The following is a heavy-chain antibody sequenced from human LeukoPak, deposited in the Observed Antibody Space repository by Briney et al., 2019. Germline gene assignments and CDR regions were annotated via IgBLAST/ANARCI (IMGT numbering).Heavy chain of an antibody. Sequence: GGSLRLSCAASGFPLSSHAMSWVRQAPGKGLKWVSGISGGGGTTYYADSVKGRSTISRDNSRNTLYLQMSTLRDEDTAVYYCAKDGGVTGYYSRGYLDYWGQGTLVTVSS. D-gene: IGHD3-9*01. CDR1: GFPLSSHA. CDR3: AKDGGVTGYYSRGYLDY. J-gene: IGHJ4*02. V-gene: IGHV3-23*01. CDR2: ISGGGGTT.